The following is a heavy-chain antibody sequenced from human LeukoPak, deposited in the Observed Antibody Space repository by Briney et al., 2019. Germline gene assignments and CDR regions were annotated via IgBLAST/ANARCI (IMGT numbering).Heavy chain of an antibody. CDR3: TKRVKYGGTWDHFAD. CDR2: VNADGGNT. D-gene: IGHD1-26*01. V-gene: IGHV3-23*01. Sequence: GGSLRLSCAASGFTFDNYRMSWVRQAPGRGVEWVSTVNADGGNTYYADSVKGRFTISRDNSKSTLILQMNSLRVEDTALCYCTKRVKYGGTWDHFADWGQGTLVTVSS. J-gene: IGHJ4*02. CDR1: GFTFDNYR.